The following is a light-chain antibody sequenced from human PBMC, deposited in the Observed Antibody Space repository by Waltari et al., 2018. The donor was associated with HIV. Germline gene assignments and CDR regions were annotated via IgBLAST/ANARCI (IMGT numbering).Light chain of an antibody. CDR3: EQYGSSPYT. CDR2: GAS. Sequence: EIVLTQSPGTMSLSPGDTATLSCRASQSVNDGYFPWYQQTPGQAPRLLIYGASTRATGIPDRFSGSGSGTDFTFTISRLEPEDFAVYYCEQYGSSPYTFGQGTNLEIK. V-gene: IGKV3-20*01. J-gene: IGKJ2*01. CDR1: QSVNDGY.